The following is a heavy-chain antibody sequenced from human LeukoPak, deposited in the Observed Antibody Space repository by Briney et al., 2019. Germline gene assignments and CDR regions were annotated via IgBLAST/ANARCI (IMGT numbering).Heavy chain of an antibody. V-gene: IGHV4-4*07. Sequence: PSETLSLTCTVSGGSISSYYWSWIRQPAGKGLEWIGRIYTSGSTNYNPSLKSRVTMSVDTSKNQFSLKLSSVTAADTAVYYCARHPPYYDFWSGYYRPTVDDAFDIWGQGTMVTVSS. J-gene: IGHJ3*02. CDR2: IYTSGST. CDR1: GGSISSYY. D-gene: IGHD3-3*01. CDR3: ARHPPYYDFWSGYYRPTVDDAFDI.